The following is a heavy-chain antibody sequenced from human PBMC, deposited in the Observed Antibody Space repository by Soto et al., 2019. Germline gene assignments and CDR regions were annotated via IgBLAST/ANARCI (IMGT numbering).Heavy chain of an antibody. CDR2: IYPGDSDT. J-gene: IGHJ4*02. D-gene: IGHD3-22*01. Sequence: PGESLKISCKGSGYSFTSYWIGWVRQMPVKGLEWMGIIYPGDSDTRYSPSFQGQVTISADKSISTAYLQWSSLKASDTAMYYCAAGAYYYDSSGSPPIPSDYWGQGTLVTVSS. V-gene: IGHV5-51*01. CDR3: AAGAYYYDSSGSPPIPSDY. CDR1: GYSFTSYW.